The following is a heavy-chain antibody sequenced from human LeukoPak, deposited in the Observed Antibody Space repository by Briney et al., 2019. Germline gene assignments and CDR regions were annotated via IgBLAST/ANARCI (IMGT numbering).Heavy chain of an antibody. Sequence: GGSLRLSCAASGFTFSSYAMSWVRQAPGKGLEWVSAISGSGGSTYYADSVKGRFTISRDNSKNTLYLQMNSLRAEDTAVYYCAKGVPNYYGSGSLYNWFDPWGQGTLVTVSS. J-gene: IGHJ5*02. CDR2: ISGSGGST. V-gene: IGHV3-23*01. CDR3: AKGVPNYYGSGSLYNWFDP. D-gene: IGHD3-10*01. CDR1: GFTFSSYA.